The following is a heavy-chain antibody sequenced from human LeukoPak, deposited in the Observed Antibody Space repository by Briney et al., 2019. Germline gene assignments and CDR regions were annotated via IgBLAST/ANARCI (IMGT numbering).Heavy chain of an antibody. CDR3: ARTSDGNWFDP. J-gene: IGHJ5*02. Sequence: PGGSLGLSCAASGFTFDDYGMSWVRQGPGKGLEWVSGINWNGGNTGYADSVKGRLTIFRDNDKTSLYLEMDSLRVEDTALYYCARTSDGNWFDPWGQGTLVTVSS. V-gene: IGHV3-20*04. D-gene: IGHD1-26*01. CDR1: GFTFDDYG. CDR2: INWNGGNT.